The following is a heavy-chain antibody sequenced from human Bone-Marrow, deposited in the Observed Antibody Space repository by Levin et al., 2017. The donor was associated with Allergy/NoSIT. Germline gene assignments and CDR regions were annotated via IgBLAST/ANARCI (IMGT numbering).Heavy chain of an antibody. V-gene: IGHV4-34*01. J-gene: IGHJ3*02. CDR1: GGSFSGYY. CDR2: INHSGIT. Sequence: SQTLSLTCTVYGGSFSGYYLNWIRQPPGKGLEWIGEINHSGITNYNPSLSTRVTISQDTSNKQSSLRLTSVTAADTAVYYCSRGRSSYYPNDAFDIWGRGTLVTVSS. D-gene: IGHD1-26*01. CDR3: SRGRSSYYPNDAFDI.